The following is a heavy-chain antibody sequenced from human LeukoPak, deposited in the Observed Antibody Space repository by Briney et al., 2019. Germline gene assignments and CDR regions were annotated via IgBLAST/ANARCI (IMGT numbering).Heavy chain of an antibody. CDR2: IYTSGST. V-gene: IGHV4-4*07. Sequence: SETLSLTCTVSGGSISSYYWSWIRQPAGKGLEWIGRIYTSGSTNYNPSLKSRVTMSVATSKNQFSLKLSSVTAADTAVYYCARENAGQQLLVLVSTDFWFDPWGQGTLVTVSS. CDR3: ARENAGQQLLVLVSTDFWFDP. D-gene: IGHD6-13*01. CDR1: GGSISSYY. J-gene: IGHJ5*02.